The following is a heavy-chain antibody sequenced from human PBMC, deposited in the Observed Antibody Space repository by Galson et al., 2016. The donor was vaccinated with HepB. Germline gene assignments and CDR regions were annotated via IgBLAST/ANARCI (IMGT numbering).Heavy chain of an antibody. CDR3: TTGEEDIVLMMYANAFDI. CDR1: GFTFNNYD. J-gene: IGHJ3*02. D-gene: IGHD2-8*01. V-gene: IGHV3-33*01. Sequence: SLRLSCAASGFTFNNYDLHWVRQAPGKGLEWVAVIWFDGSYQYYADPVKGRFTITIDNSKNTLYLQMDSRRAEDTAVYYCTTGEEDIVLMMYANAFDIWGQGTLVTVSA. CDR2: IWFDGSYQ.